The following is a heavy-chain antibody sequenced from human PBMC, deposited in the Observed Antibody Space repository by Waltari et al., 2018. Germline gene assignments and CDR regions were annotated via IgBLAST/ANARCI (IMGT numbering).Heavy chain of an antibody. D-gene: IGHD2-15*01. CDR1: GTSLFDYK. V-gene: IGHV3-7*01. Sequence: VRLAQWGGGLLKPSETLSLTCAVYGTSLFDYKWTWIRLSPGKGLEWLANIKDDGSEKNYVDSVKGRFTISRDNAKNSLYLQMNSLRAEDTAVYYCARDQTGGSCGDYWGQGTLVTVSS. CDR3: ARDQTGGSCGDY. CDR2: IKDDGSEK. J-gene: IGHJ4*02.